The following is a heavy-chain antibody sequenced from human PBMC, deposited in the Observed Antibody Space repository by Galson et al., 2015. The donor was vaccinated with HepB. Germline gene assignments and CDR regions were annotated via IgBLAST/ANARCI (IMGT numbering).Heavy chain of an antibody. J-gene: IGHJ4*03. D-gene: IGHD2-2*01. CDR2: IYPTDADT. CDR1: GYNFNRYW. CDR3: VRRRSQLLNVDTDY. Sequence: QSGAEVKMPGEFLKISCKTSGYNFNRYWIAWVRQMPGKGLEWMGIIYPTDADTRYSPSFQGQVSISADKSTATAYLQWSSLKASDTAIYFCVRRRSQLLNVDTDYWGQGTTVTVSS. V-gene: IGHV5-51*01.